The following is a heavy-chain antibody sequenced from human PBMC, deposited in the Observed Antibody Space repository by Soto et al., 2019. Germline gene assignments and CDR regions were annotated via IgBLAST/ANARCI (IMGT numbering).Heavy chain of an antibody. V-gene: IGHV3-30*18. CDR2: VSHDGSLY. J-gene: IGHJ4*02. Sequence: QVQLVESGGGVVQPGRSLRLSCAASGFTFSSCAMHWVPQVPGKGLEWLAVVSHDGSLYPYADSVKGRFSISRDNSRKTLYLQMNSLRPEDPAVYYCVKDRSDTWSFDYWGQGTLVTVSS. D-gene: IGHD2-8*02. CDR3: VKDRSDTWSFDY. CDR1: GFTFSSCA.